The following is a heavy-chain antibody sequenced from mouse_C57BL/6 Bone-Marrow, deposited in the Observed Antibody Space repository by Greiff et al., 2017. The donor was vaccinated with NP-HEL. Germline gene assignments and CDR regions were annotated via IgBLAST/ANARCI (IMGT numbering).Heavy chain of an antibody. CDR3: ARATYYEYDGAMDY. D-gene: IGHD2-4*01. CDR1: GYTFTDYY. V-gene: IGHV1-26*01. CDR2: INPNNGGT. Sequence: EVKLVESGPELVKPGASVKISCKASGYTFTDYYVNWVKQSHGKSLEWIGDINPNNGGTSYNQKFKGKATLTVDKSSSTAYMELRILTSEDSAVYYCARATYYEYDGAMDYWGQGTSVTVSS. J-gene: IGHJ4*01.